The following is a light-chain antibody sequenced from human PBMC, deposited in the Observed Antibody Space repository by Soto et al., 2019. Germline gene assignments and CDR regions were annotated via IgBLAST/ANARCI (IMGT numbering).Light chain of an antibody. CDR2: WAS. J-gene: IGKJ2*01. CDR3: QEYYSTPLN. V-gene: IGKV4-1*01. CDR1: QSVLYSSNNKNY. Sequence: DIVMTQSPDSLAVSLGERATINCKSSQSVLYSSNNKNYLAWYQQKPGQPPKLLIYWASTRESGVPDRFSGSGSGTDFTLTITCLQAEDVAVYYCQEYYSTPLNFGQGTKLEIK.